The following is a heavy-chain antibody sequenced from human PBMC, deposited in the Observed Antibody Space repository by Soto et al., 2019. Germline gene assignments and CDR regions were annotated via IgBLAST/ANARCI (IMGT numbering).Heavy chain of an antibody. V-gene: IGHV3-23*01. CDR1: GFTFSSYA. CDR2: ISGNGGST. Sequence: EVQVLESGGGLVQPGGSLRLSCAASGFTFSSYAMSWVRQAPGKGLEWVSAISGNGGSTYYADSVKGRFTISRDNSKNTLYLQRHSRGVEYRAVNYGANEADGRAYWYFDLLGSGALVTVSA. CDR3: ANEADGRAYWYFDL. D-gene: IGHD6-13*01. J-gene: IGHJ2*01.